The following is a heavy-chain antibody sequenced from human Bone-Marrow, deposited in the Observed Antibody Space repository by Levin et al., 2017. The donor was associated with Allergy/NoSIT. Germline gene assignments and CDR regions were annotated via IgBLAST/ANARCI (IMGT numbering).Heavy chain of an antibody. Sequence: SVKVSCKSSGDTFSSYAISWVRQAPGQGLEWIGRITPIVGIANYAKTFQDRVKITADESTSTAYLELTSLTAEDTAVYYCARDPRYCSGTNCYSQWFFDLWGRGTLVTVSS. CDR1: GDTFSSYA. CDR3: ARDPRYCSGTNCYSQWFFDL. J-gene: IGHJ2*01. CDR2: ITPIVGIA. V-gene: IGHV1-69*04. D-gene: IGHD2-15*01.